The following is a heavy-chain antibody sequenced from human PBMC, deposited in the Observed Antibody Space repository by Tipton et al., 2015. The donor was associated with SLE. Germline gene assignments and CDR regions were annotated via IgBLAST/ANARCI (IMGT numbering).Heavy chain of an antibody. CDR1: GVSISSYY. J-gene: IGHJ4*02. Sequence: LRLSCTVSGVSISSYYWSWIRQPPGKGLEWIGEINHRGYTHYNPSLKSRVTISVDTSKSQFSLDLNSVTAADTAVYYCASWTYGSSSPDYWGQGTLVTVSS. CDR3: ASWTYGSSSPDY. V-gene: IGHV4-34*01. D-gene: IGHD6-6*01. CDR2: INHRGYT.